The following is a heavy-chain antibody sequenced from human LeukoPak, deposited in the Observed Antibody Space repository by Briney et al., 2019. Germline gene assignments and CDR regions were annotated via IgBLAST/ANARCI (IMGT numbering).Heavy chain of an antibody. J-gene: IGHJ3*02. D-gene: IGHD3-22*01. CDR2: ISWNSGNI. V-gene: IGHV3-9*01. Sequence: PGGSLRLSCAASGFTFDDYAMHWVRQVPGKGLEWVSGISWNSGNIDYADSVKGRFTISRDNAKNSLYLQMNSLRAEDTALYYCVKGNMIVLVGPPDALDIWGQGTMVTVSS. CDR1: GFTFDDYA. CDR3: VKGNMIVLVGPPDALDI.